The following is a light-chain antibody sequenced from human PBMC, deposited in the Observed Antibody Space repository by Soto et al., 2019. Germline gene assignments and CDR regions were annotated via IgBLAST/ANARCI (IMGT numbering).Light chain of an antibody. CDR1: TSNIGAGYA. CDR2: AN. Sequence: QSVLTQSPSVSGAPGQRVTISCTGSTSNIGAGYAVHWYQQLPGTAPKLLIYANNRPSGVPDRFSGSKSGTSASLAITGLQPEDEADYYCFSSSTKISRHVLGTGTKLTVL. J-gene: IGLJ1*01. V-gene: IGLV1-40*01. CDR3: FSSSTKISRHV.